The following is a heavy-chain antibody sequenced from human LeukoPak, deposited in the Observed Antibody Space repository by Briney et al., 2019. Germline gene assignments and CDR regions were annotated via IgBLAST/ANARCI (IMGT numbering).Heavy chain of an antibody. J-gene: IGHJ4*02. D-gene: IGHD3-10*01. CDR1: GFTFSSYA. V-gene: IGHV3-23*01. Sequence: GGSLRLSCAASGFTFSSYAMSWVRQAPGKGLEWVSAISGSGGSTYYADSVKGRFTISRDNSKNTLYLQMNSLGAEDTAVYYCAKDLGMVRGVSPYFDYWGQGTLVTVSS. CDR2: ISGSGGST. CDR3: AKDLGMVRGVSPYFDY.